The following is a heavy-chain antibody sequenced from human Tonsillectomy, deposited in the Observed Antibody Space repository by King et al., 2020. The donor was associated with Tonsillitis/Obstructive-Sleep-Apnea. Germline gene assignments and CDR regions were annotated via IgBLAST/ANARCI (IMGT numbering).Heavy chain of an antibody. V-gene: IGHV2-26*01. J-gene: IGHJ6*03. CDR1: GFSLNNPRMG. Sequence: TLQESGPVVVKPTETLMLTCTVSGFSLNNPRMGVSWVRQPPGRALEWLAHVFSDDEKSCSASLRTRLTVSKDPSKSQVVLILTNVDPADTATYYCALPYSTTVGYMDVWGKGTTVIVSS. D-gene: IGHD6-13*01. CDR3: ALPYSTTVGYMDV. CDR2: VFSDDEK.